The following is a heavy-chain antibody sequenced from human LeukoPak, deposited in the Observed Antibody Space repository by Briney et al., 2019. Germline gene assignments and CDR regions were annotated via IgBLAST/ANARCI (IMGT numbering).Heavy chain of an antibody. CDR2: IYSGGST. CDR3: ARAGTSYYYDSSGYYRY. V-gene: IGHV3-66*01. D-gene: IGHD3-22*01. J-gene: IGHJ4*02. Sequence: GSLRLSCAASGFTVSNNYMSWVRQAPGKGLEWVSVIYSGGSTYYADSVKGRFTISRDNSKNTLYLQMNSLRAEDTAVYYCARAGTSYYYDSSGYYRYWGQGTLVTVSS. CDR1: GFTVSNNY.